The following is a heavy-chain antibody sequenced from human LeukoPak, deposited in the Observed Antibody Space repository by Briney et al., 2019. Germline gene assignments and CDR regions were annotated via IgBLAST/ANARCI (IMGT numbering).Heavy chain of an antibody. CDR1: GYSFTSYW. CDR3: ARLARGIYGSGRWFWFDP. D-gene: IGHD3-10*01. CDR2: IYPGDSDT. J-gene: IGHJ5*02. Sequence: GESLKISCKGSGYSFTSYWIGWVRQMPGKGLEWVGIIYPGDSDTRYSPSFQGQVTISADKSISTAYLQWSSLKASDTAMYYCARLARGIYGSGRWFWFDPWGQGTLVTVSS. V-gene: IGHV5-51*01.